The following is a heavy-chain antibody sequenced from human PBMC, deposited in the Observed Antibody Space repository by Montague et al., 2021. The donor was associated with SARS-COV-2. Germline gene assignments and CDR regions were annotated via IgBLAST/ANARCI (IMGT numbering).Heavy chain of an antibody. V-gene: IGHV3-21*01. Sequence: SLRLSCAASGFTFNTYSMNWVRQAPGKGLEWVSCISSSSSDKYYADSVKGRFTISRDNAKNSLYLQMNSLRAQDTAVYYCVRPLYSSGSLDYWGQGTLVTVSS. CDR2: ISSSSSDK. CDR1: GFTFNTYS. CDR3: VRPLYSSGSLDY. J-gene: IGHJ4*02. D-gene: IGHD6-19*01.